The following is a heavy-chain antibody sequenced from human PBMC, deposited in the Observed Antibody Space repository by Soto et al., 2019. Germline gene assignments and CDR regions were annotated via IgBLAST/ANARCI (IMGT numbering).Heavy chain of an antibody. V-gene: IGHV2-5*02. CDR3: AHSAYDYVWGSYRYPFDY. CDR1: GFSLSTSGVG. Sequence: QITLKESGPTLVKPTQTLTLTCTFSGFSLSTSGVGVGWIRQPQGKALEWLALIYWDDDKRYSPSLKSSLTITKDTSKNQVVLTTTNMDPVDTATSYCAHSAYDYVWGSYRYPFDYWGQGTLVTVSS. J-gene: IGHJ4*02. D-gene: IGHD3-16*02. CDR2: IYWDDDK.